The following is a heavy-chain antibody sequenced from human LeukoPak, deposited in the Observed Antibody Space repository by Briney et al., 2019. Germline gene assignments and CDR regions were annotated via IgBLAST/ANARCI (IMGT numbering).Heavy chain of an antibody. J-gene: IGHJ4*02. V-gene: IGHV3-30*18. CDR1: GFTFSSYG. Sequence: GGSLRLSCAASGFTFSSYGMHWVRQAPGKGLEWVAVMSYDGSNKYYADSVKGRFTISRDNSKNTLYLQMNSLRAEDTAVYYCAKEGDTAMLRYFDYWGQGTLVTVSS. CDR2: MSYDGSNK. D-gene: IGHD5-18*01. CDR3: AKEGDTAMLRYFDY.